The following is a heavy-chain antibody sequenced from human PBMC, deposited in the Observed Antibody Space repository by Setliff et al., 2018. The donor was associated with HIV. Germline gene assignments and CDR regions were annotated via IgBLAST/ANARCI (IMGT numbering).Heavy chain of an antibody. CDR1: GGSFSNYY. Sequence: PSETLSLTCAIYGGSFSNYYWTWIRQPPGKGLEWIGEINHSGSTNYNPSLKSRVTISVDTSKNQFPLKLSSVTAADTAVYYCARGGYSSSWYTYYGMDVWGQGTTVTVSS. J-gene: IGHJ6*02. D-gene: IGHD6-13*01. CDR3: ARGGYSSSWYTYYGMDV. CDR2: INHSGST. V-gene: IGHV4-34*01.